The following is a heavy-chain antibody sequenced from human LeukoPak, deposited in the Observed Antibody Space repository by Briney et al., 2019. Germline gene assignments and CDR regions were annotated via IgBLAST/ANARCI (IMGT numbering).Heavy chain of an antibody. CDR1: GFTFSSYD. J-gene: IGHJ4*02. Sequence: GGSLRLSCAASGFTFSSYDMHWVRQATGKGVEWVSAIGTAGDTYYPGSVKGRFTISRENAKNSLYLQMNSLRAGDTAVYYCARGMITFGGVIVWDYWGQGTLVTVSS. D-gene: IGHD3-16*02. V-gene: IGHV3-13*01. CDR2: IGTAGDT. CDR3: ARGMITFGGVIVWDY.